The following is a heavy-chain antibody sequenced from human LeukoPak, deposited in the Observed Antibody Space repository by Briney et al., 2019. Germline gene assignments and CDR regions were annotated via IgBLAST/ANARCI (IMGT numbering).Heavy chain of an antibody. CDR3: ARLVRRLQRLNIGRDSDYATGYYLDS. V-gene: IGHV4-34*01. J-gene: IGHJ4*02. CDR2: INHGGST. CDR1: GGSFSGDF. Sequence: SETLSLTCAVYGGSFSGDFWSWTRQSPGKGLEWIGEINHGGSTTYNPSLQSRVTMSVDTSKNQFSLKLSSVSAADTAVYYCARLVRRLQRLNIGRDSDYATGYYLDSWGQGTLVTVSS. D-gene: IGHD5-12*01.